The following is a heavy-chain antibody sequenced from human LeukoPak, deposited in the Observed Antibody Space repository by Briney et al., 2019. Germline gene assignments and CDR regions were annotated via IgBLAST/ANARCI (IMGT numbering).Heavy chain of an antibody. CDR1: GFTFSSYT. V-gene: IGHV3-30-3*01. D-gene: IGHD6-13*01. J-gene: IGHJ4*02. Sequence: PGGSLRLSCAASGFTFSSYTMHWDRQAPGKGLEWVAVISYDGSNKYYADSVKGRFTISRDNSKNTLYLQMNSLRAEDTAVYYCTESSSWYGLNCDYWGQGTLVTVSS. CDR3: TESSSWYGLNCDY. CDR2: ISYDGSNK.